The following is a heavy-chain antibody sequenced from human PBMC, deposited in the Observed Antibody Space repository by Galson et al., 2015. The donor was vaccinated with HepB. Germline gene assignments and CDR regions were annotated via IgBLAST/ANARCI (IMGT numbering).Heavy chain of an antibody. CDR1: GGSISSGGYY. Sequence: LSLTCTVSGGSISSGGYYWSWIRQHPGKGLEWIGYIYYSGSAYYNPSLKSRVTISVDTSKNQFSLKLSSVTAADTAVYYCARAGSVLRYFDWSRRGDWFDPWGQGTLVTVSS. V-gene: IGHV4-31*03. CDR2: IYYSGSA. CDR3: ARAGSVLRYFDWSRRGDWFDP. J-gene: IGHJ5*02. D-gene: IGHD3-9*01.